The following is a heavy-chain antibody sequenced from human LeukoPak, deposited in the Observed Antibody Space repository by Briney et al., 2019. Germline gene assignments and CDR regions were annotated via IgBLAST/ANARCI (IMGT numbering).Heavy chain of an antibody. CDR3: ARGSGSYYKPYYYYYMDV. CDR2: IYYSGST. D-gene: IGHD3-10*01. Sequence: SETLSLTCTVSGYSISSSYYWSWIRQPPGKGLEWIGYIYYSGSTNYNPSLKSRVTISVDTSKNQFSLKLSSVTAADTAVYYCARGSGSYYKPYYYYYMDVWGKGTTVTISS. V-gene: IGHV4-59*08. CDR1: GYSISSSYY. J-gene: IGHJ6*03.